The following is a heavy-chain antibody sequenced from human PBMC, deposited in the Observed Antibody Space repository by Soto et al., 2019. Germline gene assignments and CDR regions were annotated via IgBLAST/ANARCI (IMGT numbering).Heavy chain of an antibody. J-gene: IGHJ5*02. CDR1: GFTFSTND. V-gene: IGHV3-13*01. CDR2: SGRVGDT. CDR3: AKEGIAARGWFDP. D-gene: IGHD6-6*01. Sequence: EVQLVESGGGLVQPGGSLRLSCAAAGFTFSTNDMHWVRQGPGKGLEWVSGSGRVGDTYYAGSVKGRFIVSREDAKNSLYLQMNSLRAEDTALYYCAKEGIAARGWFDPWGQGTLVTVSS.